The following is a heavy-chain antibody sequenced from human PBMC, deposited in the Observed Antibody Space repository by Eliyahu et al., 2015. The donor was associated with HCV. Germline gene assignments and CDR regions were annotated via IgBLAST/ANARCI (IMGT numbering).Heavy chain of an antibody. Sequence: QVQLQESGPGLVKPSETLSLTCTXSGGSISXYYWSWXRQPPGXGLEWIGYIYYSGSTNYNPSLKSRVTISVDTXKNQFSLKLSSVTAADTAVYYCARHRPSRDGYNWAFAPRRRHSRGHDAFDIWGQGTMVTVSS. CDR3: ARHRPSRDGYNWAFAPRRRHSRGHDAFDI. J-gene: IGHJ3*02. CDR2: IYYSGST. V-gene: IGHV4-59*08. CDR1: GGSISXYY. D-gene: IGHD5-24*01.